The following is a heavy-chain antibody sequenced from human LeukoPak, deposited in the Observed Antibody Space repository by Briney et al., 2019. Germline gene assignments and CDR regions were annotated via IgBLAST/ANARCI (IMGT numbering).Heavy chain of an antibody. CDR2: IYSGGST. D-gene: IGHD6-19*01. V-gene: IGHV3-53*01. CDR3: ARAKRYSSGWYPGDY. Sequence: QAGGSLRLSCAASGFTVSSHYMSWVRQAPGKGLEWVSVIYSGGSTYYADSVKGRFTISRDNSKNTLYLQMNSLRAEDTAVYYCARAKRYSSGWYPGDYWGQGTLVTVSS. CDR1: GFTVSSHY. J-gene: IGHJ4*02.